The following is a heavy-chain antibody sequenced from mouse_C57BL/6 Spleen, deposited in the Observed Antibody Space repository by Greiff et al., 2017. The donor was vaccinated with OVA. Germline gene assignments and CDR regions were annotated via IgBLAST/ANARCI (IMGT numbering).Heavy chain of an antibody. CDR1: GYTFTSYW. D-gene: IGHD2-4*01. Sequence: VKLQQPGAELAKPGASVKLSCKASGYTFTSYWMHWVKQRPGQGLEWIGYINPSSGYTKYNQKFKDKATLTADKSSSTAYMQLSSLTYEDSAVYYCARYRVDDYDDFDYWGQGTTLTVSS. V-gene: IGHV1-7*01. CDR3: ARYRVDDYDDFDY. CDR2: INPSSGYT. J-gene: IGHJ2*01.